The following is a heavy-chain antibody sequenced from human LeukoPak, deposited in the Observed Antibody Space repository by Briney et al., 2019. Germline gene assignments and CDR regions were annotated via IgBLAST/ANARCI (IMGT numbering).Heavy chain of an antibody. D-gene: IGHD6-13*01. J-gene: IGHJ6*02. CDR3: AKVPGIAAAGDYYYYGMDV. CDR2: ISGSGGST. CDR1: GFTFSSYA. Sequence: GGSLRLSCAASGFTFSSYAMSWVRQAPGKGLEWVSAISGSGGSTYYADSVKGRFTISRDNSKNTLYLQMNSLRAEVTAVYYCAKVPGIAAAGDYYYYGMDVWGQGTTVTVSS. V-gene: IGHV3-23*01.